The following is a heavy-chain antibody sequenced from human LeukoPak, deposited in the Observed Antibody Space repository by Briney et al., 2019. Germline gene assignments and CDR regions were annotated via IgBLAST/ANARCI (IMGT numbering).Heavy chain of an antibody. CDR3: ARVLLAGGVAFDI. D-gene: IGHD3-10*01. V-gene: IGHV3-30*01. CDR1: GFTFSSYA. J-gene: IGHJ3*02. Sequence: PGKSLRLSCAASGFTFSSYAMHWVRQAPGKGLEWVTVISYDGSHKYYADSVKGRFTISRDNSKNTLYLQMNSLRAEDTAVYYCARVLLAGGVAFDIWGQGTMVTVSS. CDR2: ISYDGSHK.